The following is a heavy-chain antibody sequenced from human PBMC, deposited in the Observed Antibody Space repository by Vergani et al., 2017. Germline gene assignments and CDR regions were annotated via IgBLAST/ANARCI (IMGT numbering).Heavy chain of an antibody. Sequence: EVQLLESGGGLVQPGGSLRLSCAASGFTFSSYAMSWVRQAPGKGLEWVSVIYSGGSSTYYADSVKGRFTISRDNSKNTLYLQMNSLRAEDTAVYYCAKVGVVVPAAIPNWFDPWGQGTLVTVSS. CDR3: AKVGVVVPAAIPNWFDP. D-gene: IGHD2-2*01. J-gene: IGHJ5*02. CDR2: IYSGGSST. CDR1: GFTFSSYA. V-gene: IGHV3-23*03.